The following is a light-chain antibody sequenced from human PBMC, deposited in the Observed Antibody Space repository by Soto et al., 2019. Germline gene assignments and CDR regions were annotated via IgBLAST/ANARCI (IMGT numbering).Light chain of an antibody. Sequence: EIVLKQSPGTLSLSPGERATLSCRASQSVTSSYLAWYQQKPGQAPRLLIHGASSRATGIPDRFSGSGSETDFTLTISRLEPEDFAVYYCQQYGSSLPITFGQGTRLEIK. J-gene: IGKJ5*01. CDR1: QSVTSSY. CDR3: QQYGSSLPIT. V-gene: IGKV3-20*01. CDR2: GAS.